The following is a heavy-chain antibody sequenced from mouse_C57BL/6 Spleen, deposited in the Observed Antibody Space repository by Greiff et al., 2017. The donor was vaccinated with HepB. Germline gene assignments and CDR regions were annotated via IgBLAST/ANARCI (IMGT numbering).Heavy chain of an antibody. CDR2: INPGSGGT. V-gene: IGHV1-54*01. CDR3: ARKGDYYGSSSAWFAY. CDR1: GYAFTNYL. J-gene: IGHJ3*01. Sequence: VMLVESGAELVRPGTSVKVSCKASGYAFTNYLIEWVKQRPGQGLEWIGVINPGSGGTNYNEKFKGKATLTADKSSSTAYMQLSSLTSEDSAVYFCARKGDYYGSSSAWFAYWGQGTLVTVSA. D-gene: IGHD1-1*01.